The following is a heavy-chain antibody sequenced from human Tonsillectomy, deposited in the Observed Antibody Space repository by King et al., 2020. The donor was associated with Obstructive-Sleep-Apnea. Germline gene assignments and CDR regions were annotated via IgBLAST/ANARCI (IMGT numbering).Heavy chain of an antibody. CDR1: GYTFTSYG. V-gene: IGHV1-18*01. CDR2: ISPYNGNT. D-gene: IGHD4-11*01. Sequence: QLVQSGAEVKKPGASVKVSCKASGYTFTSYGISWVRQAPGQGLEWMGWISPYNGNTYYAQKVQDRITMTTDTSTTTAYLELMSLISDDTAVYFCARDPPPYSRDYYGMDVWGQGPTVTVSS. J-gene: IGHJ6*02. CDR3: ARDPPPYSRDYYGMDV.